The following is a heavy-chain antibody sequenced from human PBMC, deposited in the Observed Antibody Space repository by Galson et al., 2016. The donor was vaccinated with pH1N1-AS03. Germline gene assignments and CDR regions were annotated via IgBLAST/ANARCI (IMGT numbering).Heavy chain of an antibody. CDR1: EYTFSSYV. Sequence: SVKVSCKGSEYTFSSYVMHWVRQAPGQSLEWMGWINAGNGNTKYSQRFQGRVTITRDTSASTGYMELSSLRSEDTALYYCAKSLYVYDGSGSADSWGRGTLVTVSS. CDR3: AKSLYVYDGSGSADS. J-gene: IGHJ4*02. CDR2: INAGNGNT. D-gene: IGHD3-22*01. V-gene: IGHV1-3*01.